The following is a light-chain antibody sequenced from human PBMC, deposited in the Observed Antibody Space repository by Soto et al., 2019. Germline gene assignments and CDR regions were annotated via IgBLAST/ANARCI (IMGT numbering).Light chain of an antibody. CDR3: QKYNNWPPWT. CDR1: QSVSSN. CDR2: GAS. V-gene: IGKV3-15*01. Sequence: EIVMTQSPATLSVSPGERATISCRASQSVSSNLAWYQQKPGQAPRLLIYGASTRATGIPARFSGSGFGTEFNLAISSLQSEDFAVYYCQKYNNWPPWTFGQGTKVEIK. J-gene: IGKJ1*01.